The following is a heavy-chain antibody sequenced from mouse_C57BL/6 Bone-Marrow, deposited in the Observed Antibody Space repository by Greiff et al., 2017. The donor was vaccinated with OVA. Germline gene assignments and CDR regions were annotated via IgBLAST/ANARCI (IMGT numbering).Heavy chain of an antibody. J-gene: IGHJ2*01. Sequence: VKLQESGPGLVAPSQSLSITCTVSGFSLTSYAISWVRQPPGKGLEWLGVIWTGGGTNYNSALKSRLSISKDNSKSQVFLKMNRLQTDDTARYYCARNRDYYGSSRDYFDYWGQGTTLTVSS. D-gene: IGHD1-1*01. CDR2: IWTGGGT. CDR1: GFSLTSYA. V-gene: IGHV2-9-1*01. CDR3: ARNRDYYGSSRDYFDY.